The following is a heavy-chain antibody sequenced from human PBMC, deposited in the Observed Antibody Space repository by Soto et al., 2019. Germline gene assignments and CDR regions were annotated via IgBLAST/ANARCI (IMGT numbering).Heavy chain of an antibody. Sequence: GESLKISCKGSGYSFTSYWIGWVRQMPGKGLEWMGIIYPGDSDTRYSPSFQGQVTISADKSISTAYLQWSSLKASDTAMYYCARLRRYSYGFVLPYYFDYWGQGTLVTVSS. CDR3: ARLRRYSYGFVLPYYFDY. J-gene: IGHJ4*02. CDR2: IYPGDSDT. V-gene: IGHV5-51*01. D-gene: IGHD5-18*01. CDR1: GYSFTSYW.